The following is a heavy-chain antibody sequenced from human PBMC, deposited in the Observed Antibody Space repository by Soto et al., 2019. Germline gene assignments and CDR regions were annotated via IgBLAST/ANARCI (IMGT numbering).Heavy chain of an antibody. CDR1: GYSFTSYW. Sequence: HGESLKISCKGSGYSFTSYWIGWVRQMPGKGLEWMGIIYPGDSDTRYSPSFQGQVTISADKSISTAYLQWSSLKASDTAMYYCATHRKSSGSYFYYYYGMDVWGQGTTVTVSS. V-gene: IGHV5-51*01. J-gene: IGHJ6*02. CDR3: ATHRKSSGSYFYYYYGMDV. D-gene: IGHD1-26*01. CDR2: IYPGDSDT.